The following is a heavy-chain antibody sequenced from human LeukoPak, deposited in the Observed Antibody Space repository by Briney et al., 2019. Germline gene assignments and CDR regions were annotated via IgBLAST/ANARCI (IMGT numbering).Heavy chain of an antibody. J-gene: IGHJ3*02. Sequence: SETLSLTCAVYGGSFSGYYWSWIRQPPGKGLEWIGEINHSGSTNYNPSLKSRVTISVDTSKNQFSLKLSSVTAADTAVYYCARYYDSSGYYSGAFDIWGQGTMVTVSS. CDR1: GGSFSGYY. CDR2: INHSGST. CDR3: ARYYDSSGYYSGAFDI. V-gene: IGHV4-34*01. D-gene: IGHD3-22*01.